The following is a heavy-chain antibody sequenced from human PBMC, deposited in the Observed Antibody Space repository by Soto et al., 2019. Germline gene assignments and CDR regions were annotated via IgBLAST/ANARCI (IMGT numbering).Heavy chain of an antibody. CDR1: GYTFTSYG. CDR2: ISAYNGNK. CDR3: ARVGSSSWYSPYGMDV. D-gene: IGHD6-13*01. V-gene: IGHV1-18*01. Sequence: QVQLVQSGAEVKKPGASVKVSCKASGYTFTSYGISWVRQAPGQGLEWMGWISAYNGNKNYEQKLQGRVTMTTDTSTSTAYMELRSLRSDDTAVLYCARVGSSSWYSPYGMDVWGQETTVTVSS. J-gene: IGHJ6*02.